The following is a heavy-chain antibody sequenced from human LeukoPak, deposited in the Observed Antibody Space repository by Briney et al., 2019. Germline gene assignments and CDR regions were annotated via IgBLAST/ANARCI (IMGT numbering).Heavy chain of an antibody. CDR1: EYRLNSYW. CDR2: IAPSDSYT. V-gene: IGHV5-10-1*01. J-gene: IGHJ5*02. Sequence: PGESLKISWQGSEYRLNSYWISRVRPVPGKGLEWMGRIAPSDSYTNYSPSFQGHVTISADKSISTVYLQWSSLKASDTAMYYCARGGRSGYDSNWFDPWGQGTLVTVSS. CDR3: ARGGRSGYDSNWFDP. D-gene: IGHD5-12*01.